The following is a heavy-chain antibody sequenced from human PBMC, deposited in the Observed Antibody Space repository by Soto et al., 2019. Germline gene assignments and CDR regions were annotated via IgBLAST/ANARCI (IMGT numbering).Heavy chain of an antibody. V-gene: IGHV1-2*02. CDR2: INPNGGDT. J-gene: IGHJ4*02. CDR3: ARAFGSTMPSLF. CDR1: GYIFNGYY. D-gene: IGHD2-2*01. Sequence: HVQLVQSGAEVKKPGASVKVSCKASGYIFNGYYIHWVRQAPGQGLEWVGWINPNGGDTDFAQKFQGRVTMTRDTSISTAYMELTSLRSDDTAVYYCARAFGSTMPSLFWGQGTLVTVSS.